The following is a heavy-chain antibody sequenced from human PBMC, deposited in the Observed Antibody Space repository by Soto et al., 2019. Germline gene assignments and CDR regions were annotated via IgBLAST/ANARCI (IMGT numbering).Heavy chain of an antibody. CDR1: GYTFTSYD. V-gene: IGHV1-3*01. CDR2: INAGNGNT. J-gene: IGHJ4*02. CDR3: ARGSAAAGPYYFDY. D-gene: IGHD6-13*01. Sequence: ASVKVSCKASGYTFTSYDMHWVRQAPGQRLEWMGWINAGNGNTKYSQKFQDRVTIARDTSANTAFMELSSLRSEDTAVYYCARGSAAAGPYYFDYWAQGTLVTVSS.